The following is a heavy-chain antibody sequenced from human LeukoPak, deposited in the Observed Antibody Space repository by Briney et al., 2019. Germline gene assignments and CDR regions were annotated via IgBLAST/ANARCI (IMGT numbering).Heavy chain of an antibody. CDR3: ASSIAAAGRGAFDI. CDR1: GYTFTGYY. Sequence: GASVKVSCKASGYTFTGYYMHWVRQAPGQGLEWMGWINPNSGGTNYAQKFQGRVTMTRDTSISTAYMELSRLRSDDTAVYYCASSIAAAGRGAFDIWGQGTMVTVSS. CDR2: INPNSGGT. D-gene: IGHD6-13*01. J-gene: IGHJ3*02. V-gene: IGHV1-2*02.